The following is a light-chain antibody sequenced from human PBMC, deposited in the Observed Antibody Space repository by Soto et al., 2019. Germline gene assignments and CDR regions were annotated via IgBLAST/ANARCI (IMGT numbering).Light chain of an antibody. Sequence: DIVMTQAPLSLPVTPGEPASISCRSGQSLLNSNGYNYLDWYMQKPGQSPQLLIYLGSNRASGVPDRFSGSGSGTDFTLKISRVEAEDVVVYYCLKVLQSPFTFVQGTRLES. CDR2: LGS. CDR3: LKVLQSPFT. CDR1: QSLLNSNGYNY. V-gene: IGKV2-28*01. J-gene: IGKJ5*01.